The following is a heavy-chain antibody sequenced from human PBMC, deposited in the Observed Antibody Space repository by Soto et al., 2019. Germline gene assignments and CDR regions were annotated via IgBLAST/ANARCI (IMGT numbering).Heavy chain of an antibody. CDR3: TRGPRNYYDSSGSANWFDP. CDR2: IRSKTNSYAT. CDR1: GFTFSVSA. D-gene: IGHD3-22*01. V-gene: IGHV3-73*01. J-gene: IGHJ5*02. Sequence: PGGSLRLSCAASGFTFSVSAMHWVRQASGKGLEWVGRIRSKTNSYATAYAASVKGRFTISRDDSKNTAYLQMNSLRTEDTAVYYCTRGPRNYYDSSGSANWFDPWGQGTLVTVSS.